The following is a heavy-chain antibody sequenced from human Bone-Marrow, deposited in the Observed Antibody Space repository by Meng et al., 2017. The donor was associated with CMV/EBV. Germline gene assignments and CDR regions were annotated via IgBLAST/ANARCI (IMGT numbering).Heavy chain of an antibody. CDR3: ARDQGDIVVVPAATHTLLYYYYGMDV. J-gene: IGHJ6*02. D-gene: IGHD2-2*01. Sequence: GESLKISCAASGFTFSSYTMHWVRQAPGKGLEWVAVISYDGSNEYYADSVKGRFTISRDNSKNTLYLQMNSLRAEDTAVYYCARDQGDIVVVPAATHTLLYYYYGMDVCGQGTTVTVSS. V-gene: IGHV3-30*04. CDR2: ISYDGSNE. CDR1: GFTFSSYT.